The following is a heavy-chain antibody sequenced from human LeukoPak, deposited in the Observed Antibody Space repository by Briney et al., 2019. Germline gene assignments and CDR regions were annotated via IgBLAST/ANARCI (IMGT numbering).Heavy chain of an antibody. J-gene: IGHJ4*02. V-gene: IGHV4-34*01. D-gene: IGHD6-19*01. CDR1: GGSSSGYS. CDR2: INHSGST. CDR3: ARGRERQWLVRRYFDY. Sequence: SETLSLTCAVYGGSSSGYSWSWIRQPPGKGLEWIGEINHSGSTNYNPSLKSRVTISVDTSKNQFSLKLSSVTAADTAVYYCARGRERQWLVRRYFDYWGQGTLVTVSS.